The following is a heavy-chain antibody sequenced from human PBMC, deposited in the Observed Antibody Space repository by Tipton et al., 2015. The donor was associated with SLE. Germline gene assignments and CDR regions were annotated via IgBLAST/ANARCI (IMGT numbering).Heavy chain of an antibody. D-gene: IGHD3-9*01. Sequence: TLSLTCTVSGGSISGYYWSWIRQPPGKGLEWIAYIHSSGSTNYNPSLKSRVTISADTSKNQFSLKVSSVTAADTAVYYCARGGILTGYYFYFDYWGQGTLVTVSS. CDR3: ARGGILTGYYFYFDY. V-gene: IGHV4-59*12. J-gene: IGHJ4*02. CDR1: GGSISGYY. CDR2: IHSSGST.